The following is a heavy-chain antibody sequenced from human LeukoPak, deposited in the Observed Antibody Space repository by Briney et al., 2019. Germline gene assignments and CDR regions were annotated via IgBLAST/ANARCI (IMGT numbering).Heavy chain of an antibody. CDR3: AREGEVWIQLWSDY. V-gene: IGHV1-8*03. CDR1: GYTFTSYD. Sequence: GASVMVSCKASGYTFTSYDINWVRQATGQGLEWMGWMNPNSANTGYAQKFQGRVTITRNTSISTTYMELSSLRFEDTAVYYCAREGEVWIQLWSDYWGQGTLVTVSS. J-gene: IGHJ4*02. CDR2: MNPNSANT. D-gene: IGHD5-18*01.